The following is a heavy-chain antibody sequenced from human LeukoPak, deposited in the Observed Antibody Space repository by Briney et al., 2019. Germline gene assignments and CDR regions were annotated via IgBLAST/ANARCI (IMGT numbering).Heavy chain of an antibody. J-gene: IGHJ4*02. CDR2: ISGSGGST. CDR3: AKDPELSHFDY. V-gene: IGHV3-23*01. Sequence: GGSLRLSCAASGFNLDDYAMHWVRQAPGKGLEWVSGISGSGGSTYYADSVKGRFTISRDNSKNTLYLQMNSLRAEDTAVYYCAKDPELSHFDYWGQGTLVTVSS. CDR1: GFNLDDYA. D-gene: IGHD3-16*02.